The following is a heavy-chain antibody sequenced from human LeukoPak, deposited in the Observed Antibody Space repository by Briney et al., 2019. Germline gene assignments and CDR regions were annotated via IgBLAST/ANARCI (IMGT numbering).Heavy chain of an antibody. Sequence: GASVTVSCKASGCTFTSYGISWVRQAPGQGLEWMGWISAYNGNTNYAQKLQGRVTMTTDTSTSTAYMELRSLRSDDTAVYYCARVPTDDILTGYRDDYWGQGTLVTVSS. V-gene: IGHV1-18*01. CDR1: GCTFTSYG. D-gene: IGHD3-9*01. CDR3: ARVPTDDILTGYRDDY. CDR2: ISAYNGNT. J-gene: IGHJ4*02.